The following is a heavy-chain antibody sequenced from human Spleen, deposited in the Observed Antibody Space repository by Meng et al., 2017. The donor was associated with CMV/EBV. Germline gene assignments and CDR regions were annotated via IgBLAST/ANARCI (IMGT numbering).Heavy chain of an antibody. V-gene: IGHV3-7*01. CDR3: AKLESPIVYEKIFDI. D-gene: IGHD2/OR15-2a*01. J-gene: IGHJ3*02. Sequence: GESLKISCAASGFTFSSHWMTWVRQAPGKGLEWVANINQDGSQKNYVDSVKGRFTISRDNSKNTLYLQMYSLRAEDTAVYYCAKLESPIVYEKIFDIWGQGTMVTVSS. CDR2: INQDGSQK. CDR1: GFTFSSHW.